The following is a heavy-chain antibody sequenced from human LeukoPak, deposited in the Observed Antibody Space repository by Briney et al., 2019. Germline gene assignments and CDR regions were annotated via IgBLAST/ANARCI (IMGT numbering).Heavy chain of an antibody. CDR3: AKDTVNHCASSVCYGLQS. CDR1: GFRLTEYG. Sequence: PPGGSLRLSCAASGFRLTEYGIHWVRQAPGKGLEWLSFIRYDDSEYYADSVKGRFTISRDNSKNTLFLQMHSLRSEDTAVYYCAKDTVNHCASSVCYGLQSWGQGTLVIVSS. J-gene: IGHJ5*02. V-gene: IGHV3-30*02. CDR2: IRYDDSE. D-gene: IGHD3-22*01.